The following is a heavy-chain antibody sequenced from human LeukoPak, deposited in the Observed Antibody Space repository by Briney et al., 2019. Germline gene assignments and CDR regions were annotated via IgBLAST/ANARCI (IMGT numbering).Heavy chain of an antibody. CDR2: ISSSSTYI. CDR3: ARVEDSSGYYGPYFDY. J-gene: IGHJ4*02. Sequence: GGSLRLSCAASGFTFSSYSMNWVRQAPGKGLEWMSSISSSSTYIYYADSVKGRFTISRDNAKNSLYLQMNSLRAEDTAVYYCARVEDSSGYYGPYFDYWGQGTLITVSP. D-gene: IGHD3-22*01. CDR1: GFTFSSYS. V-gene: IGHV3-21*01.